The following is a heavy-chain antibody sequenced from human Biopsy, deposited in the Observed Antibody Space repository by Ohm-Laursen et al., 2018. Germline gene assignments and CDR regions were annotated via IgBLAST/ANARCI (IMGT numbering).Heavy chain of an antibody. CDR1: GVTFDTYA. V-gene: IGHV1-69*13. D-gene: IGHD2/OR15-2a*01. J-gene: IGHJ3*01. CDR2: RIPYFNTI. Sequence: SVKVSCKASGVTFDTYAFGWVRQAPGQGLEWMGGRIPYFNTIYYARNFQDRAVITADRSARTTDMQLSGLRPDDTAVYYCVGGQRGPPIGVTVPGDAFDLWGPGTMVTGSP. CDR3: VGGQRGPPIGVTVPGDAFDL.